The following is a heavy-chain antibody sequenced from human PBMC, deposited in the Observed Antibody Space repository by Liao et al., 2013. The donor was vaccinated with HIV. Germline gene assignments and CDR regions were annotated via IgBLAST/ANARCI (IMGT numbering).Heavy chain of an antibody. V-gene: IGHV4-61*02. J-gene: IGHJ5*02. CDR2: VYTSGNT. D-gene: IGHD2-2*01. CDR3: ARGEKWEYYSTSTSLHKWFDP. CDR1: GGSISSGSYY. Sequence: QVQLQESGPGLVKPSQTLSLTCTVSGGSISSGSYYWSWIRQPAGKGLEWIGRVYTSGNTNYNPSLKSRVTISVDTSKNQFSLKLSSVTAADTAVYYCARGEKWEYYSTSTSLHKWFDPSGPREPSVTVSS.